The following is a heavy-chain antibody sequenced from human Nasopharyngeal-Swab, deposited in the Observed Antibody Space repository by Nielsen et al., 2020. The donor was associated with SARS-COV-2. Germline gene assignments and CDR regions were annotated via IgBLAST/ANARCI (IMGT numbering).Heavy chain of an antibody. Sequence: SETLSLTCAVYGGSFSGYYWSWIRQPPGKGLEWIGEINHSGSTNYNPSLKSRVPISVDTSKNQFSLKLSSVTAADTAVYYCARGRSEDYGGDRFDYWGQGTLVTVSS. V-gene: IGHV4-34*01. D-gene: IGHD4-23*01. CDR2: INHSGST. CDR1: GGSFSGYY. J-gene: IGHJ4*02. CDR3: ARGRSEDYGGDRFDY.